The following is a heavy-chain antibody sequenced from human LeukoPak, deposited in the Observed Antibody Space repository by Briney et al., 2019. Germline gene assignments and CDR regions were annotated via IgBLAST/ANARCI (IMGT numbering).Heavy chain of an antibody. CDR1: GFTFSNYG. V-gene: IGHV3-21*01. CDR2: ISSSSSYI. D-gene: IGHD1-26*01. CDR3: ARAYSGTYGLGYYYMDV. Sequence: PGGSLRLSCAASGFTFSNYGIHWVRQAPGKGLEWVSSISSSSSYIYYADSVKGRFTISRHNAKNSLYLQMNSLRAEDTAVYYCARAYSGTYGLGYYYMDVWGKGTTVTISS. J-gene: IGHJ6*03.